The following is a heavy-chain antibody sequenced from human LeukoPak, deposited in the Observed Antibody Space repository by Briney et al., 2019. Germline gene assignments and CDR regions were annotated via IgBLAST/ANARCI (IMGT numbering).Heavy chain of an antibody. D-gene: IGHD3-3*01. Sequence: GGSLRLSCAASEFTFSSYGMHWVHQAPGKGLEWVAVISYDGSNKYYADSVKGRFTISRDNSKNTLYLQMNSLRAEDTAVYYCAKNGIRQTYYDFWSGYSNWFDPWGQGTLVTVSS. CDR2: ISYDGSNK. V-gene: IGHV3-30*18. J-gene: IGHJ5*02. CDR1: EFTFSSYG. CDR3: AKNGIRQTYYDFWSGYSNWFDP.